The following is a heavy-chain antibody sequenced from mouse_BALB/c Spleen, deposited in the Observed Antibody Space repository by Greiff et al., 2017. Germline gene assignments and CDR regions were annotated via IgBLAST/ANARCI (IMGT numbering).Heavy chain of an antibody. CDR1: GFTFTDYY. CDR3: AIRGYRYDDGFAY. CDR2: IRNKANGYTT. V-gene: IGHV7-3*02. D-gene: IGHD2-14*01. J-gene: IGHJ3*01. Sequence: DVQLQESGGGLVQPGGSLRLSCATSGFTFTDYYMSWVRQPPGKALEWLGFIRNKANGYTTEYSASVKGRFTISRDNSQSILYLQMNTLRAEDSATYYCAIRGYRYDDGFAYWGQGTLVTVSA.